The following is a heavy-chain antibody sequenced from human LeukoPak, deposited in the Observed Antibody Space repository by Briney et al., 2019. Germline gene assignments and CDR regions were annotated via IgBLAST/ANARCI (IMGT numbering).Heavy chain of an antibody. Sequence: GGSLRLSCAASGFTFRNFAMSWFRQAPGKGLEWVSAISGDGVYIYYIDSVRGRFTTSRDNSRDTLFLQMNSLRAEDTALYYCAKGGADDWGETWGQGTLVTVSS. V-gene: IGHV3-23*01. J-gene: IGHJ5*02. D-gene: IGHD7-27*01. CDR2: ISGDGVYI. CDR1: GFTFRNFA. CDR3: AKGGADDWGET.